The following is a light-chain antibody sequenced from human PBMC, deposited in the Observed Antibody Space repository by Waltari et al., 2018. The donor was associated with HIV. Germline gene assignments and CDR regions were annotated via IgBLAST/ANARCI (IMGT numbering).Light chain of an antibody. V-gene: IGLV2-8*01. Sequence: QSALTQPPSASGSPEQSVTISCTGTSSDVGAYNFVSWYQHRPGQAPKLIIFEVNKRPSGVPDRFSGSKSVNTASLTVSGLQAEDEADYYCSSFAGTNSHVVFGGGTKLTVL. J-gene: IGLJ2*01. CDR3: SSFAGTNSHVV. CDR1: SSDVGAYNF. CDR2: EVN.